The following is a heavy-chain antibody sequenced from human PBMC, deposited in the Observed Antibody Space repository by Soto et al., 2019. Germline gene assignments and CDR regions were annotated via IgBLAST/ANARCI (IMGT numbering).Heavy chain of an antibody. CDR3: ARGETYLGV. CDR1: GGTFSNYA. J-gene: IGHJ3*01. Sequence: SVKVSCKASGGTFSNYAINWVRQAPGQGLEWMGGIIPFFGTAKNAQKFQSRVTITADESTSTANMELSSLISEDTAVYYCARGETYLGVWGQGTMGPVSS. CDR2: IIPFFGTA. V-gene: IGHV1-69*13. D-gene: IGHD3-16*01.